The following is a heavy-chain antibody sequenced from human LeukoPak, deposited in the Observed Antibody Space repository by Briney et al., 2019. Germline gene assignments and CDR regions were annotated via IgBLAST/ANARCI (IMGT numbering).Heavy chain of an antibody. CDR1: GFTSSDYA. J-gene: IGHJ6*02. V-gene: IGHV3-23*01. CDR3: AKPPPAEAHFYYGMDV. Sequence: PGGSLRLSCAASGFTSSDYAMSWVRQAPGKGLEWVSAISGSGANTYYADSVKGRFTLSRDNSKNTLYLQMNSLGAEDTAVYYCAKPPPAEAHFYYGMDVWGQGTTVTVSS. CDR2: ISGSGANT.